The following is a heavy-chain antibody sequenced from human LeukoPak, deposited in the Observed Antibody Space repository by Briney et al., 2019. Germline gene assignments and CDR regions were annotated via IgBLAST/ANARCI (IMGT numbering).Heavy chain of an antibody. CDR1: GYTFTAYY. CDR2: INPNSGGT. Sequence: ASVKVSCKASGYTFTAYYMHWVRQAPGQGLEWMGWINPNSGGTNYAQKFQGRVTMTRDTSISTAYMELSRLRSDDTAVYYCARDGDFWSGYYTKVYWGQGTLVTVSS. D-gene: IGHD3-3*01. J-gene: IGHJ4*02. V-gene: IGHV1-2*02. CDR3: ARDGDFWSGYYTKVY.